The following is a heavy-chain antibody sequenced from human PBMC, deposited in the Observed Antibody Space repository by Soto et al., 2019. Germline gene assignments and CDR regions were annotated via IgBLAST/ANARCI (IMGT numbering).Heavy chain of an antibody. CDR3: AKVRVVVPAAIPFYYYGMDV. CDR1: GGTITYYY. V-gene: IGHV4-59*12. CDR2: IVDGGSA. J-gene: IGHJ6*02. D-gene: IGHD2-2*02. Sequence: PSETLSLTCTVSGGTITYYYWSWIRLAPEKVLAWLGDIVDGGSANYIPSLKSRVGFSVDKSKNQFSLKLSSVAAADTAVYYCAKVRVVVPAAIPFYYYGMDVWGQGTTVTVSS.